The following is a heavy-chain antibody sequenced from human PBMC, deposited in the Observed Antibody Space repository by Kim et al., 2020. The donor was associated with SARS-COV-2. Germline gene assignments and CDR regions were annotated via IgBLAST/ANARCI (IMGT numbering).Heavy chain of an antibody. CDR3: AKDLKTKVTYYDGLDV. V-gene: IGHV3-9*01. J-gene: IGHJ6*02. D-gene: IGHD4-4*01. Sequence: DSVKCRFTITRDNAKNSLFLQMDSLRAEDTALYYCAKDLKTKVTYYDGLDVWGQGTTVTVSS.